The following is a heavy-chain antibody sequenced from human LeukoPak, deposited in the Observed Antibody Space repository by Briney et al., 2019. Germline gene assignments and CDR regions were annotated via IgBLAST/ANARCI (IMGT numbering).Heavy chain of an antibody. CDR2: IGTAGDT. CDR3: ARGVEAAGTGAFDI. Sequence: PGGSLRLSCAASGFTFSSYDMHWVRQATGKGLEWVSAIGTAGDTYYPGSVKGRFTISRENAKNSLYLQMNSLRAGDTAVYYCARGVEAAGTGAFDIWGQGTMVTVSS. D-gene: IGHD6-13*01. CDR1: GFTFSSYD. J-gene: IGHJ3*02. V-gene: IGHV3-13*01.